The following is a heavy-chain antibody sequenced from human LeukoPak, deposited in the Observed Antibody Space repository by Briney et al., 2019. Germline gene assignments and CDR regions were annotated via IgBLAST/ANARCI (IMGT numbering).Heavy chain of an antibody. V-gene: IGHV3-74*01. D-gene: IGHD6-13*01. CDR2: IETDGSST. Sequence: PGGSLRLSCEASGFTFRSYWMHWVRQAPGKGLIWVSRIETDGSSTNYADSVKGRFTISRDNARNTVYLQMNSLRADDTAVYYCARDPSSWNGFFDSWGQGTLVTVSS. CDR3: ARDPSSWNGFFDS. CDR1: GFTFRSYW. J-gene: IGHJ4*02.